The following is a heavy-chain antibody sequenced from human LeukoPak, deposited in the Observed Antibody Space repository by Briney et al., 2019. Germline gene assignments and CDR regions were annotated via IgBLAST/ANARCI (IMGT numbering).Heavy chain of an antibody. D-gene: IGHD3-3*01. CDR3: ARAIGYDFWSGYYVFDY. CDR1: GYTFTGYY. J-gene: IGHJ4*02. CDR2: INPNSGGT. Sequence: ASVKVSCKASGYTFTGYYMHWVRQAPGQGLEWMGRINPNSGGTNDAQKFQGRVTMTRDTSISTAYMELSRLRSDDTAVYYCARAIGYDFWSGYYVFDYWGQGTLVTVSS. V-gene: IGHV1-2*06.